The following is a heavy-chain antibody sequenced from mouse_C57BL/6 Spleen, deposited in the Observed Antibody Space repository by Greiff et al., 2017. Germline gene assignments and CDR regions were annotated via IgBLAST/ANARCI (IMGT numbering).Heavy chain of an antibody. CDR3: ARGFTTVVAKDWYFDV. CDR1: GYTFTTYP. D-gene: IGHD1-1*01. Sequence: VQLVESGAELVKPGASVKMSCKASGYTFTTYPIEWMKQNHGKSLEWIGNFHPYNDDTKYNEKFKGKATLTVEKSSSTVYLELSRLTSDDSAVYYCARGFTTVVAKDWYFDVWGTGTTVTVSS. V-gene: IGHV1-47*01. J-gene: IGHJ1*03. CDR2: FHPYNDDT.